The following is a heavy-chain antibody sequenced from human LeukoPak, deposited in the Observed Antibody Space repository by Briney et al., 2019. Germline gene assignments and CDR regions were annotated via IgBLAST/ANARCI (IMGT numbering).Heavy chain of an antibody. V-gene: IGHV4-4*07. J-gene: IGHJ4*02. CDR3: ARTYYYDSSGYYYFDY. D-gene: IGHD3-22*01. CDR1: GGSISSYY. Sequence: SETLSLTCTVSGGSISSYYWSWIRQPAGQGLEWIGRIYTSGSTTYNPSLQSRVTMSVDTSKNQFSLKLSSVTAADTAVYYCARTYYYDSSGYYYFDYWGQGTLVTVSS. CDR2: IYTSGST.